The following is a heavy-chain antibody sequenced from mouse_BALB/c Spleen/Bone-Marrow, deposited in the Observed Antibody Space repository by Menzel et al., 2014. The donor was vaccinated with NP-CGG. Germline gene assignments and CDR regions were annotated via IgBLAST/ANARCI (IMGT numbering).Heavy chain of an antibody. CDR3: ARSDGYRDMDY. CDR1: GYAFSSSR. J-gene: IGHJ4*01. Sequence: QVQLQQSGPELVKPGASVKISRKASGYAFSSSRMNWVKQRPGQGLEWIGRIYPGDGDTKYNGKFKGKATLTADKSSSTAYMQLSSLTSVDSAVYFCARSDGYRDMDYWGQRTSVTVSS. D-gene: IGHD2-3*01. CDR2: IYPGDGDT. V-gene: IGHV1-82*01.